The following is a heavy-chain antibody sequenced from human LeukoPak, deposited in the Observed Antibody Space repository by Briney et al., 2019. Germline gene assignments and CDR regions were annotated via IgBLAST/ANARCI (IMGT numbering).Heavy chain of an antibody. D-gene: IGHD3-3*01. Sequence: PSETLSLTCTVSGGSISSSSYHWGWIRQPPGKGLEWIGNIHFSGSTYYNPSLKSRVTISVDRSKNQSSLKLSSVTAADTAVYYCARAHRYYDFWSGYYGLSWFDPWGQGTLVTVSS. CDR1: GGSISSSSYH. V-gene: IGHV4-39*07. CDR2: IHFSGST. CDR3: ARAHRYYDFWSGYYGLSWFDP. J-gene: IGHJ5*02.